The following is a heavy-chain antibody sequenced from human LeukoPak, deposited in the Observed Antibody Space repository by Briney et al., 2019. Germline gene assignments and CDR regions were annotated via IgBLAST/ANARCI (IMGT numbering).Heavy chain of an antibody. J-gene: IGHJ4*02. Sequence: GGSLRLSCAASGFTVSSNYMSWVRQAPGKGLEWVSVIYSGGSTYYADSVKGRFTISRDNSKNTLYLQMNSLRAEDTAVYYCARRENYYDSSGYYSHYFDYWGQGTLVTVSS. CDR2: IYSGGST. CDR1: GFTVSSNY. CDR3: ARRENYYDSSGYYSHYFDY. D-gene: IGHD3-22*01. V-gene: IGHV3-66*01.